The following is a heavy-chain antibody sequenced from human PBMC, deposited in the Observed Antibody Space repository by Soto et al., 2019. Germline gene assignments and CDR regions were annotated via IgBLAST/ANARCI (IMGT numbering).Heavy chain of an antibody. Sequence: LSLTCAVYGGSFSGYYWSWIRQPPWKGLEWFGEINHIGITNYNPSLKSRVTISLDTSKNQSSLKLRSLTGAERAVYYCARGRTSQPAFIRAQLNTITQHVWLDPWGQGTMVTASS. D-gene: IGHD1-1*01. V-gene: IGHV4-34*01. J-gene: IGHJ5*02. CDR2: INHIGIT. CDR3: ARGRTSQPAFIRAQLNTITQHVWLDP. CDR1: GGSFSGYY.